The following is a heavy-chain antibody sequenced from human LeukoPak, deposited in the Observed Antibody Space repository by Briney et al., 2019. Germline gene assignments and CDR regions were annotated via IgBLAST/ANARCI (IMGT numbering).Heavy chain of an antibody. V-gene: IGHV3-48*01. CDR2: ISSSSSTV. CDR3: ARDSLRFYYYYYMDV. CDR1: GFTFSSYS. D-gene: IGHD3-10*01. J-gene: IGHJ6*03. Sequence: PGGSLRLSCAASGFTFSSYSMNWVRQAPGKGLEWVSYISSSSSTVYYADSVKGRFTISRDNAKNSLYLQMNSLRAEDTAVYYCARDSLRFYYYYYMDVWGKGTTVTVSS.